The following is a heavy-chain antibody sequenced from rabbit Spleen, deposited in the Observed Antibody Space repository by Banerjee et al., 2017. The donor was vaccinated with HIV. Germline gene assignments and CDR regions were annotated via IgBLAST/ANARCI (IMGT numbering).Heavy chain of an antibody. V-gene: IGHV1S40*01. CDR2: IVADSSGST. CDR1: GLSLSSYN. Sequence: QSLEESGGDLVKPGASLTLTCTASGLSLSSYNIQWVRQAPGKGLEWIACIVADSSGSTYYATWAKGRFTISKTSSTTVTLQMTSLTAADTATYFCARGGNLWGPGTLVTVS. CDR3: ARGGNL. J-gene: IGHJ4*01.